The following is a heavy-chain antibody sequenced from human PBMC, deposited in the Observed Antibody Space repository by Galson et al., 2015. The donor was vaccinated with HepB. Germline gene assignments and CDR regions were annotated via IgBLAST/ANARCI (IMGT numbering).Heavy chain of an antibody. CDR2: IWHDGSNS. J-gene: IGHJ5*02. CDR1: GFTFSRNG. V-gene: IGHV3-33*08. D-gene: IGHD2-2*01. Sequence: SLRLSCAASGFTFSRNGMHWVRQAPGKGLEWVAVIWHDGSNSYYADSVKGRYTISRDNSKNALYLQMNSLRAEDTAVYYCAREDAAIATVTLNHWGQGTLVTVSS. CDR3: AREDAAIATVTLNH.